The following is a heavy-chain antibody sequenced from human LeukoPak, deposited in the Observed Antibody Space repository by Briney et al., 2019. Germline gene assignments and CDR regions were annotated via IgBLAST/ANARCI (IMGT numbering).Heavy chain of an antibody. Sequence: GGSLRLSCAASGFIFGDYAMHWVRQAPGKGLEWVSGIGLSTSFDYADSVKGRFTISRDNAKNSLYLQMNSLRAEDTAVYYCARVQSGDYLDYWGQGTLVTVSS. CDR3: ARVQSGDYLDY. D-gene: IGHD4-11*01. CDR1: GFIFGDYA. CDR2: IGLSTSF. V-gene: IGHV3-9*01. J-gene: IGHJ4*02.